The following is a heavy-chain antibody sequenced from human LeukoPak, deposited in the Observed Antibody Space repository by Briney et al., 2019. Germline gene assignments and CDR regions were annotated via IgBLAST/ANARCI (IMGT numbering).Heavy chain of an antibody. J-gene: IGHJ6*02. CDR3: ARGGKSAFYYGKDV. D-gene: IGHD5-12*01. CDR2: TWSDGSNK. CDR1: GFTFSSYG. Sequence: PGRSLILSCAASGFTFSSYGMHWVRQAPGKGLEWVASTWSDGSNKYYADSVKGRFTISRDNSKNTLYLQMNSLRAEDTAAYYCARGGKSAFYYGKDVWGQGTTVTVSS. V-gene: IGHV3-33*01.